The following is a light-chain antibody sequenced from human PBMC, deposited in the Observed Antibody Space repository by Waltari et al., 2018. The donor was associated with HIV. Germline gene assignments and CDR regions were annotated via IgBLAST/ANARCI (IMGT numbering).Light chain of an antibody. J-gene: IGLJ3*02. CDR3: TSYAGRGNGWV. CDR1: RSNMGCYNF. Sequence: QSASTRHPTESWAPGTSVTISCTATRSNMGCYNFVRWSQQYPGKTPQQIIYEVNNRPSGGPGHFSGSKSGNAASLTVSGLQAEDEADYFCTSYAGRGNGWVFGGGTKLTVL. V-gene: IGLV2-8*01. CDR2: EVN.